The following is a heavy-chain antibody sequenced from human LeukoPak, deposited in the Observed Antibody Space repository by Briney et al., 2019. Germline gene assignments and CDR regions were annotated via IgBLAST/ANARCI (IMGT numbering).Heavy chain of an antibody. CDR3: ARAHMRSTVVIGSRAYYFDY. V-gene: IGHV1-69*06. Sequence: ASVKVSCKASGYTFTAYYMHWVRQAPGQGLEWMGGIIPIFGTANYAQKFQGRVTITADKSTSTAYMELSSLRSEDTAVYYCARAHMRSTVVIGSRAYYFDYWGQGTLVTVSS. D-gene: IGHD4-23*01. J-gene: IGHJ4*02. CDR2: IIPIFGTA. CDR1: GYTFTAYY.